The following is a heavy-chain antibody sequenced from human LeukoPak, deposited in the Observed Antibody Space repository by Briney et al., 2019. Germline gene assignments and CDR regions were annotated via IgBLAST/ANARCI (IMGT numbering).Heavy chain of an antibody. V-gene: IGHV4-4*07. CDR1: GGSISSYY. Sequence: SETLSLTCTVSGGSISSYYWSWIRQPAGKGLEWIGRFYISGSTNYNPSLKSRVTMSVDTSKNQFSMRLNSVTAADTAVYYCARDFLLQSEGLFDYWGQGTLVTVSS. D-gene: IGHD4-11*01. CDR2: FYISGST. J-gene: IGHJ4*02. CDR3: ARDFLLQSEGLFDY.